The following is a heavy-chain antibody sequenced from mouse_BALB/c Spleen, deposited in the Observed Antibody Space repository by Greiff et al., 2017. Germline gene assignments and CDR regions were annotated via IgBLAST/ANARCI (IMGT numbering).Heavy chain of an antibody. CDR3: ARSPYGSSYAWFAY. CDR1: GDSITSGY. D-gene: IGHD1-1*01. Sequence: DVKLVESGPSLVKPSQTLSLTCSVTGDSITSGYWNWIRKFPGNKLEYMGYISYSGSTYYNPSLKSRISITRDTSKNQYYLQLNSVTTEDTATYYCARSPYGSSYAWFAYWGQGTLVTVSA. V-gene: IGHV3-8*02. J-gene: IGHJ3*01. CDR2: ISYSGST.